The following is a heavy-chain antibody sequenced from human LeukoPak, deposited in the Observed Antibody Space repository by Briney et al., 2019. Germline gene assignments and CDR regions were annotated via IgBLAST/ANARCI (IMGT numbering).Heavy chain of an antibody. CDR1: GASFSNGDQY. CDR2: IHPSGTL. J-gene: IGHJ4*02. CDR3: SRGLDTRKLGY. D-gene: IGHD5-18*01. V-gene: IGHV4-31*03. Sequence: PSETLSLTCTVSGASFSNGDQYWNWIRQRPGEGLEWIGSIHPSGTLYNNPSLESRVTISIDTSKNQFSLNLNSVTAADTAVYFCSRGLDTRKLGYWGQGTLVTVSS.